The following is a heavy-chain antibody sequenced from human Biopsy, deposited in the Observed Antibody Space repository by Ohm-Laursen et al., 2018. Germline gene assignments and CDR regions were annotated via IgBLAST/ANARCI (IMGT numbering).Heavy chain of an antibody. V-gene: IGHV3-7*04. CDR3: ARGSHYYDGSGFYSFDN. CDR1: GFSFSSYG. CDR2: IQKDGNGK. J-gene: IGHJ4*02. D-gene: IGHD3-3*01. Sequence: SLRLSCAASGFSFSSYGMHWVRQAPGKGLEWVANIQKDGNGKYYVDSVKGRFTISRDNDKNSLSLQITNLRAEDTAVYYCARGSHYYDGSGFYSFDNWGQGTLVTVSS.